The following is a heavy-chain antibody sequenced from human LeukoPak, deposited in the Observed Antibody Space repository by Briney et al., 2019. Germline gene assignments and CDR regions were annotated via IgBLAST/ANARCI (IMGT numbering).Heavy chain of an antibody. Sequence: GGSLRLSCAASGFTFSNYAMHWVRQAAGKGLEYVSAISSNGVSTYHAISVKRRYTISRDHSKITLYLQMRSLNPDDMAVYYCARVGYSSSWNVPYFDYWGQGALVTVSS. CDR1: GFTFSNYA. V-gene: IGHV3-64*01. CDR2: ISSNGVST. J-gene: IGHJ4*02. D-gene: IGHD6-13*01. CDR3: ARVGYSSSWNVPYFDY.